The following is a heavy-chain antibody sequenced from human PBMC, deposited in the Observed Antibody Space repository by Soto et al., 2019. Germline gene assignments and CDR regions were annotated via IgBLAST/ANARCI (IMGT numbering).Heavy chain of an antibody. V-gene: IGHV1-3*01. D-gene: IGHD2-15*01. CDR2: HNGYNGQT. J-gene: IGHJ4*02. Sequence: ASVKVSCKASENTFSTYLVHWVRQVHGQGLEWMGWHNGYNGQTEYSQKFQGRVTITRDTSAKTAYLELRSLRSEDTAVYYCARVGAAQFDYWGQGTLVTVSS. CDR1: ENTFSTYL. CDR3: ARVGAAQFDY.